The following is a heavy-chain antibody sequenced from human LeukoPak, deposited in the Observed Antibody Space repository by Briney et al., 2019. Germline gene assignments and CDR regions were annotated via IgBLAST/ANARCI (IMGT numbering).Heavy chain of an antibody. V-gene: IGHV3-21*01. CDR1: GFTFSSYS. CDR2: ISSSSSYI. D-gene: IGHD3-22*01. Sequence: GGSLRLSCAASGFTFSSYSMNWVRQAPGKGLEWVSSISSSSSYIYYADSVKGRFTISRDNAKNSLYLQMNSLRAEDTAVCYCAREGYDSSTTFDYWGQGTLVTVSS. J-gene: IGHJ4*02. CDR3: AREGYDSSTTFDY.